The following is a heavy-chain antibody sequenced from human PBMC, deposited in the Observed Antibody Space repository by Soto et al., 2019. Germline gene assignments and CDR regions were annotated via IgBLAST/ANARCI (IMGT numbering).Heavy chain of an antibody. CDR1: GGSVTTSSYY. J-gene: IGHJ5*01. D-gene: IGHD1-26*01. CDR2: IFHSGST. CDR3: ARQEAATGRGFWFDS. V-gene: IGHV4-39*01. Sequence: PSETLSLTCTVSGGSVTTSSYYWGWIRQPPGKGLDWIGSIFHSGSTYYSPSLKSRISLSVDTSKNQFSVKLNSVSVSDTAVYYCARQEAATGRGFWFDSSGQGTLVTVSS.